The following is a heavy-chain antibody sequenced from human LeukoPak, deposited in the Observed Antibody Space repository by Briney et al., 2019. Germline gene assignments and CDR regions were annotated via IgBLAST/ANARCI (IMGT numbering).Heavy chain of an antibody. CDR1: GGTFSSYA. V-gene: IGHV1-69*13. CDR3: VTFLIVVVPAAMSRDDY. J-gene: IGHJ4*02. D-gene: IGHD2-2*01. CDR2: IIPIFGTA. Sequence: ASVKVSCKASGGTFSSYAISWVRQAPGQGLEWMGGIIPIFGTANYAQKFQGRVTITADESTSTAYMELSSLRSEDTAVYYCVTFLIVVVPAAMSRDDYWGQGTLVTVSS.